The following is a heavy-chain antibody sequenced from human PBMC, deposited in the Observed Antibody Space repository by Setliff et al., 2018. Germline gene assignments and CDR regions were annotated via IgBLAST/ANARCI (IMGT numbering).Heavy chain of an antibody. CDR3: VRDRAAIVVGPPTAAFDI. Sequence: ASVKVSCKAFGYTFAKHGTSWVRQAPGQGLEWMGWISGYNGYTVYAQKLQGRVTLTTDTSTGTAYMEVRSLRPDDTAQYYCVRDRAAIVVGPPTAAFDIWGQGTMVTVSS. J-gene: IGHJ3*02. CDR1: GYTFAKHG. CDR2: ISGYNGYT. V-gene: IGHV1-18*01. D-gene: IGHD2-2*01.